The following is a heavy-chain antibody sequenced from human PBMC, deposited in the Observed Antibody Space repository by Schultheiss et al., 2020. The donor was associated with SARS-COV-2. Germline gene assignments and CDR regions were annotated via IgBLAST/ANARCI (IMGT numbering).Heavy chain of an antibody. Sequence: GESLKISCKGSGYSFTSYWNGWVRQMPGKGLEWMGIIYPGDSDTRYSPSFQGQVTISADKSISTAYLQWSSLKASDTAMYYCARIPIDCSGGSCYYYYGMDVWGQGTTVTVSS. J-gene: IGHJ6*02. CDR1: GYSFTSYW. CDR2: IYPGDSDT. D-gene: IGHD2-15*01. CDR3: ARIPIDCSGGSCYYYYGMDV. V-gene: IGHV5-51*01.